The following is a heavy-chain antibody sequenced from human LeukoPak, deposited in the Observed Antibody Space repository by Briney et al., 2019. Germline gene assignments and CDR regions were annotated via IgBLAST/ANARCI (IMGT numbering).Heavy chain of an antibody. CDR2: INSDGSST. D-gene: IGHD3-10*01. CDR1: GFTFSSYW. Sequence: GGSLRLSCAASGFTFSSYWMHWVRQAPGKGLVWVSRINSDGSSTSYADSVKGRFTISRDNSKNTLYLQMNSLRAEDTAVYYCVGGSGSLGYWGQGTLVTVSS. CDR3: VGGSGSLGY. J-gene: IGHJ4*02. V-gene: IGHV3-74*01.